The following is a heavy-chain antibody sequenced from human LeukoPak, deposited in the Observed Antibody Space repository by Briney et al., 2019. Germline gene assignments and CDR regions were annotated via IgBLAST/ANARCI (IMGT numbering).Heavy chain of an antibody. CDR2: ITYDGATA. J-gene: IGHJ4*02. CDR3: AKDVGGIAADNFDY. CDR1: GFTFTTYA. D-gene: IGHD6-13*01. V-gene: IGHV3-23*01. Sequence: GGSLRLSCVASGFTFTTYAMSWVRQAPGKGLEWVSTITYDGATAFYADSVKGRFTVSRDNSKNTLYLQMNSLRAEDTAVYYCAKDVGGIAADNFDYWGQGTLVTVSS.